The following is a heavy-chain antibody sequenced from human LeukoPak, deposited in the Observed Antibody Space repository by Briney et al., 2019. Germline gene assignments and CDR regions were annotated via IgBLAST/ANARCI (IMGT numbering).Heavy chain of an antibody. D-gene: IGHD6-19*01. V-gene: IGHV3-23*01. CDR3: ASPDVAVAGTSQGFDY. Sequence: GGSLRLSCAASGFTFSSYAMSWVRQAPGKGLEWVSAISGSDDNTYYADSVKGRFTISRDNSKNTLYLQMNSLRAEDTAVYYCASPDVAVAGTSQGFDYWGQGTLVTVSS. CDR1: GFTFSSYA. CDR2: ISGSDDNT. J-gene: IGHJ4*02.